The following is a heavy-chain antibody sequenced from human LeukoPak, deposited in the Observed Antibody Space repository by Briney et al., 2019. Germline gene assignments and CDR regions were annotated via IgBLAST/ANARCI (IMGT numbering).Heavy chain of an antibody. CDR2: NRSRTDGGNT. D-gene: IGHD1-1*01. J-gene: IGHJ5*02. Sequence: GFLRLSCAASGFTFNNAWMMWVRHAPRELLEWGGRNRSRTDGGNTDHAAPVNGRVTISRDELSKKLYPQMNTEKTEDTAAYYCATDEGTPTNLWGQGTLVTVSS. V-gene: IGHV3-15*01. CDR1: GFTFNNAW. CDR3: ATDEGTPTNL.